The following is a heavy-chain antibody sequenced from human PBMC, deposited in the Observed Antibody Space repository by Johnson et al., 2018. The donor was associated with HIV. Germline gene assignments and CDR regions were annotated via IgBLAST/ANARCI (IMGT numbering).Heavy chain of an antibody. V-gene: IGHV3-15*01. Sequence: EQLVESGGGLVKPGGSLRLSCAASGFTFSNAWMSWVRQAPGKGLEWVGRIKSKTDGGTTDYAAPVKGRFTISRDDSKNTLYLQMNSLKTEDTAVYYCTTGLPGATYDAFEIWGQGTMVTVSS. CDR1: GFTFSNAW. CDR3: TTGLPGATYDAFEI. J-gene: IGHJ3*02. D-gene: IGHD5-12*01. CDR2: IKSKTDGGTT.